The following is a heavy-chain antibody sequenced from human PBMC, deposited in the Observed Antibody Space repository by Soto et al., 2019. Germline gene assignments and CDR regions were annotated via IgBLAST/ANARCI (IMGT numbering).Heavy chain of an antibody. V-gene: IGHV4-30-4*01. CDR3: VSLFWSCYHWFDP. CDR2: IYYRGST. Sequence: PSETLSLTCPVSGASISNSDHYWNWIHQPPGKGLEWIGYIYYRGSTYYNPSLKSRVTMSVDTSKNQFSLKLSSVTAADTAVYYGVSLFWSCYHWFDPWGQATLVNVSS. CDR1: GASISNSDHY. J-gene: IGHJ5*02. D-gene: IGHD3-3*01.